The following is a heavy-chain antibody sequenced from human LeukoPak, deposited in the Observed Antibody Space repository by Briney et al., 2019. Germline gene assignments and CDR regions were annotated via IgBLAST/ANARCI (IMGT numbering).Heavy chain of an antibody. Sequence: GGSLRLSCAASGFTFSSCSMNWVRQAPGKGLEWVSSISSSSSYIYYADSVKGRFTISRDNAKNSLYLQMNSLRAEDTAVYYCARGDEETYYYDSSGYQFDYWGQGTLVTVSS. CDR1: GFTFSSCS. CDR3: ARGDEETYYYDSSGYQFDY. D-gene: IGHD3-22*01. V-gene: IGHV3-21*01. J-gene: IGHJ4*02. CDR2: ISSSSSYI.